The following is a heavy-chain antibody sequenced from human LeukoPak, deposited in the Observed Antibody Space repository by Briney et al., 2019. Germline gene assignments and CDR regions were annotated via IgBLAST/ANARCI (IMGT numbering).Heavy chain of an antibody. Sequence: PGGSLRLSCGASGFSLSTYGVSWVRQPPGKGLEWVSGITGTGGSTYYADSVKGRFTVSRDTSKNTLYLQMNSLRAEDTAIYYCAKDHGTAVAGFYYWGQGTLVTVSS. CDR2: ITGTGGST. V-gene: IGHV3-23*01. CDR1: GFSLSTYG. J-gene: IGHJ4*02. D-gene: IGHD6-19*01. CDR3: AKDHGTAVAGFYY.